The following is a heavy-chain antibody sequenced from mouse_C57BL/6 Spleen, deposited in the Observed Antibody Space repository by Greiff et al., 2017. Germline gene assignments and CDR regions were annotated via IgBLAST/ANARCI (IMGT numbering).Heavy chain of an antibody. CDR2: ISDGGSYT. CDR3: AKDYCSSYWYFEG. J-gene: IGHJ1*03. Sequence: EVQLMESGGGLVKPGGSLKLSCAASGFTFSSYAMSWVRQTPEKRLEWVATISDGGSYTYYPDNVKGRFTICRDNAKNNLYLQMSHLKSEDTAMYYCAKDYCSSYWYFEGWGTGTTVTVAT. V-gene: IGHV5-4*01. D-gene: IGHD1-1*01. CDR1: GFTFSSYA.